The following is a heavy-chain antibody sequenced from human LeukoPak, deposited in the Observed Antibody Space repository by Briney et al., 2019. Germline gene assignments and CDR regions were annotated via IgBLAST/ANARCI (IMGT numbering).Heavy chain of an antibody. CDR2: INPSGGST. D-gene: IGHD1-26*01. CDR1: GYTFTSYY. V-gene: IGHV1-46*03. CDR3: ARDKSGVGTDY. J-gene: IGHJ4*02. Sequence: ASVKDSCKASGYTFTSYYMHWVRQAPGQELEWMGIINPSGGSTSYAQKFQGRVTMTRDTPTSTVYMELSSLRFEDTAVYYCARDKSGVGTDYWGQGTLVTVSS.